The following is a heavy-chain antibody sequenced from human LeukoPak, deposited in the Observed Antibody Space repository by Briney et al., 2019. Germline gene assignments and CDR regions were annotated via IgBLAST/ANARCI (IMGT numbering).Heavy chain of an antibody. CDR3: AREPTVVVPAAIPHNWFDP. CDR1: GYSISSGYY. CDR2: IYHSGST. J-gene: IGHJ5*02. D-gene: IGHD2-2*01. V-gene: IGHV4-38-2*02. Sequence: SETPSLTCTVSGYSISSGYYWGWIRQPPAKGLEWMGSIYHSGSTYYNPSLKSRVTISVDTSKNQFSLKLSSVTAADTAVYYCAREPTVVVPAAIPHNWFDPWGQGTLVTVSS.